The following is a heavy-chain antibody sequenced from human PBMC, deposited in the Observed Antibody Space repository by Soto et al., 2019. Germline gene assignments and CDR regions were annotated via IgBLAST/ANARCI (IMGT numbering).Heavy chain of an antibody. CDR2: IYYTGTT. J-gene: IGHJ5*02. V-gene: IGHV4-59*08. CDR1: GGSIIDYY. CDR3: ASHRTFWPFVA. D-gene: IGHD2-8*01. Sequence: SETLCLTCTVSGGSIIDYYWGWIRQSPGKGLDWIGYIYYTGTTKYNPSLKSRVTISVDSSKNQFSLSLRSVTAADTAVYYCASHRTFWPFVAWGQGTVVTVS.